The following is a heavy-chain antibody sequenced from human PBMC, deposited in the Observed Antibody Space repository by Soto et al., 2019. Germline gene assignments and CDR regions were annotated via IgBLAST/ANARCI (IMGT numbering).Heavy chain of an antibody. J-gene: IGHJ4*02. CDR2: ISDTGGT. CDR1: GFTLNNFG. Sequence: GGSLRLSCAASGFTLNNFGMSWVRQAAGKGLEWVSSISDTGGTFYGDSVKGRSTISRDNSQNTVFLYMNSLRAEDTAVYYCAKRVPYTSSSAYFESWGQGTLVTVSS. D-gene: IGHD6-6*01. CDR3: AKRVPYTSSSAYFES. V-gene: IGHV3-23*01.